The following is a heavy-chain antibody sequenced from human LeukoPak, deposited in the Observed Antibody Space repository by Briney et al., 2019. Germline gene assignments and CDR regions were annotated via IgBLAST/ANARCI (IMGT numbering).Heavy chain of an antibody. Sequence: GGSLRLSCAASGFTFSSYAMSWVRQAPGKGLEWVSAISGSGGSTYYADSVKGRFTISRDNSKNTLYPQMNSLRAEDTAVYYCAKDQGGGSREYYFDYWGQGTLVTVSS. CDR2: ISGSGGST. V-gene: IGHV3-23*01. D-gene: IGHD2-15*01. CDR3: AKDQGGGSREYYFDY. CDR1: GFTFSSYA. J-gene: IGHJ4*02.